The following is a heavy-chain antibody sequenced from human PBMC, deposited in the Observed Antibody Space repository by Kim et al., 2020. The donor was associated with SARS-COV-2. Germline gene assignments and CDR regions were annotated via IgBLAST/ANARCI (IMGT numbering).Heavy chain of an antibody. J-gene: IGHJ4*02. Sequence: GGSLRLSCAISKFTVTKNYMNWVRQAPGKGLEWVSAIYSAGDTYYADSVKGRFTISRDNSKNTLYLQLNNLRAEDTAIYYCAADHGNSWIRDWGQGTLITASS. D-gene: IGHD6-13*01. CDR3: AADHGNSWIRD. CDR2: IYSAGDT. CDR1: KFTVTKNY. V-gene: IGHV3-66*01.